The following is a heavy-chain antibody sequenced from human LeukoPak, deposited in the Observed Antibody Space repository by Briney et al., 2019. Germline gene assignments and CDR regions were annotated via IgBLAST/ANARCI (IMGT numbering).Heavy chain of an antibody. D-gene: IGHD3-16*02. CDR1: GFSFSTYA. V-gene: IGHV3-23*01. J-gene: IGHJ4*02. CDR3: AKSLYGGCDY. Sequence: GGSLRLSCAASGFSFSTYAMSWVRQAPGKGLEWVSGVNGNGGSTSYADSVKGRFTIFRDNSKNTVYLQMNSLRAEDTAVYYCAKSLYGGCDYWGQGTVVTVSS. CDR2: VNGNGGST.